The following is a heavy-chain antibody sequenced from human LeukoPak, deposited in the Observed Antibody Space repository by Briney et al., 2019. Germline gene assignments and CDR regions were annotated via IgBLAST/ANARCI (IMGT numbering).Heavy chain of an antibody. CDR3: ARMNYDFWSGYSYGMDV. CDR2: ISAYNGNT. CDR1: GGTFSSYA. V-gene: IGHV1-18*01. D-gene: IGHD3-3*01. J-gene: IGHJ6*02. Sequence: GASVKVSCKASGGTFSSYAISWVRQAPGQGLEWMGWISAYNGNTNYEQKLQGRVTMTTDTSTSTAYMELRSLRSDDTAVSYCARMNYDFWSGYSYGMDVWGQGTTVTVSS.